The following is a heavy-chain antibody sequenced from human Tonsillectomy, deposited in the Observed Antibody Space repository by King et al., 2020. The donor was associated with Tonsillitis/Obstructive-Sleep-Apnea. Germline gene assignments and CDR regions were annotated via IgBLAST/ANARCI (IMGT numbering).Heavy chain of an antibody. D-gene: IGHD6-19*01. V-gene: IGHV7-4-1*02. Sequence: VQLVQSGSELKKPGASVKVSCKASGYTFNKYAMMWVRQAPGQGLEWMGWINTNTGSPTYAQGFTGRFVFSFDTSVSTAYLQISSLKTEDSAMYYCAREFNSGFWGPDYWGQGTLVTASS. J-gene: IGHJ4*02. CDR2: INTNTGSP. CDR1: GYTFNKYA. CDR3: AREFNSGFWGPDY.